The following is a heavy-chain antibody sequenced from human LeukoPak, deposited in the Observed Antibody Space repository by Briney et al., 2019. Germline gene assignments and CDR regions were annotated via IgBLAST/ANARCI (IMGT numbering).Heavy chain of an antibody. CDR3: ARDAYRGNQLPDY. Sequence: ASVKVSFKASGYTFTIYFMHWVRHAPGQGLERMGIISPSGGSTTYAQKFQGRVTMTRDTSTDTVYMELSSLRSEDTAVYYCARDAYRGNQLPDYWGQGTRVTVSS. D-gene: IGHD4-23*01. CDR1: GYTFTIYF. J-gene: IGHJ4*02. CDR2: ISPSGGST. V-gene: IGHV1-46*01.